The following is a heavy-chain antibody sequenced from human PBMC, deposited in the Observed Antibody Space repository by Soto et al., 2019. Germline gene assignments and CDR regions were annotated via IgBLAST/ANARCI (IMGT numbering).Heavy chain of an antibody. CDR1: GFTFSSYA. Sequence: QVQLVESGGGVVQPGRSLRLSCAASGFTFSSYAMHWVRQAPGKGLEWVAVISYDGSNKYYADSVKGRFTISRDNSKNTLYLQMNSLRAEDTAVYYCARNVLRFLEWLSSRGMDVWGQGTTVTVSS. V-gene: IGHV3-30-3*01. J-gene: IGHJ6*02. D-gene: IGHD3-3*01. CDR2: ISYDGSNK. CDR3: ARNVLRFLEWLSSRGMDV.